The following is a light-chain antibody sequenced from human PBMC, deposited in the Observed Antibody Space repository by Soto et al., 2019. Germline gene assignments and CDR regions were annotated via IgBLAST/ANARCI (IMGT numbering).Light chain of an antibody. J-gene: IGKJ1*01. Sequence: ILMTQSPATLSVSPGERATLSCRASQSVSSNLAWYQQKPGQAPRLLIYGASTRAAGIPARFSGSGSGTEFTLSISSLQSEDFAVYYCQQYKNWPRTFGQGTKVEIK. CDR1: QSVSSN. CDR3: QQYKNWPRT. CDR2: GAS. V-gene: IGKV3-15*01.